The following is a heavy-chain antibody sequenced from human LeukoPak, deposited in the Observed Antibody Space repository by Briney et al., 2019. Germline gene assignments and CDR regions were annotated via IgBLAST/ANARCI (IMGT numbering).Heavy chain of an antibody. V-gene: IGHV4-4*07. CDR3: ARLVLGYCSSTSCYRAGNWFDP. CDR1: GGSISSYY. D-gene: IGHD2-2*02. Sequence: SETLSLTCTVSGGSISSYYWSWIRQPAGKGLEWIGRIYTSGSTNYNPSLKSRVTMSVDTSKNQFSLKLSSVTAADTAVYYCARLVLGYCSSTSCYRAGNWFDPWGQGTLVTVSS. J-gene: IGHJ5*02. CDR2: IYTSGST.